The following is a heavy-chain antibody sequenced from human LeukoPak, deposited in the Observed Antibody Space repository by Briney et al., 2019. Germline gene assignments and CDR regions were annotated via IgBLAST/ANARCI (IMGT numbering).Heavy chain of an antibody. D-gene: IGHD3-10*01. V-gene: IGHV1-69*05. Sequence: ASVKVSCKASGGTFSSYAISWVRQAPGQGLEWMGGIIPIFGTANYAQKFQGRVTITTDESTSTAYMELSSPRSEDTAVYYCARGGVIGAFDIWGQGTMVAVSS. J-gene: IGHJ3*02. CDR1: GGTFSSYA. CDR3: ARGGVIGAFDI. CDR2: IIPIFGTA.